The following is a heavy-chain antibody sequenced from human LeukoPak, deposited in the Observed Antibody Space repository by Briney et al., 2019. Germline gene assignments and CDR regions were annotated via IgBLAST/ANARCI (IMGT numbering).Heavy chain of an antibody. CDR2: IYHSGST. V-gene: IGHV4-59*12. J-gene: IGHJ4*02. D-gene: IGHD3-22*01. CDR3: ARDRYYDSGGYYSPTFDC. CDR1: GGSISSYY. Sequence: SETLSLTCTVSGGSISSYYWSWIRQPPGKGLEWIGEIYHSGSTNYNPSLKSRVTISVDKSKNQFSLKLSSVTAADTAVYYCARDRYYDSGGYYSPTFDCWGQGTLVPVSS.